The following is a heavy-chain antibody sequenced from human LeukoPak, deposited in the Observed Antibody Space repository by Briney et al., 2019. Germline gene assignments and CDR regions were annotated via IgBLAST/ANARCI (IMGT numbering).Heavy chain of an antibody. CDR3: ARDSIVRGKEAFDI. Sequence: PSETLSLTCTVSGDSLSSYYWSWLRQPPGKRLEGIGYVSNIETTNYNPSLTSRVTISVDTSKNQFSLQLSSVTAADTAVYYCARDSIVRGKEAFDIWGQGTMVTVSS. D-gene: IGHD3-10*01. CDR2: VSNIETT. J-gene: IGHJ3*02. V-gene: IGHV4-59*12. CDR1: GDSLSSYY.